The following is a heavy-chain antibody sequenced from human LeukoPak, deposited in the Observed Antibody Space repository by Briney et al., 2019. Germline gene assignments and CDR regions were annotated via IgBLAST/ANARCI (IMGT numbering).Heavy chain of an antibody. Sequence: SETLSLTCTVSGGSISSYYWSWIRQPPGKGLEWIGYIYYSGSTNYNPSLKSRVTISVDTSKNQFSLKLSSVTAADTAVYYCARDLAGGSYLIGMDVWGQGTTVTVSS. CDR2: IYYSGST. CDR1: GGSISSYY. V-gene: IGHV4-59*01. D-gene: IGHD1-26*01. CDR3: ARDLAGGSYLIGMDV. J-gene: IGHJ6*02.